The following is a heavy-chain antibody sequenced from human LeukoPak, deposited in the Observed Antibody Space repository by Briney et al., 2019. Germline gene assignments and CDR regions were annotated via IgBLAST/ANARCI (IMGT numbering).Heavy chain of an antibody. Sequence: GESLKISCKGSGYSFTNYWIGWVRQMPGKGLEWMGIIHPGDSDRRYSPSFQGQVTISADRSISTAYLRWTSLKASDTAMYYCVRQRGLQLWLLDSWGQGTRVTVSS. CDR1: GYSFTNYW. V-gene: IGHV5-51*01. D-gene: IGHD5-18*01. CDR2: IHPGDSDR. J-gene: IGHJ4*02. CDR3: VRQRGLQLWLLDS.